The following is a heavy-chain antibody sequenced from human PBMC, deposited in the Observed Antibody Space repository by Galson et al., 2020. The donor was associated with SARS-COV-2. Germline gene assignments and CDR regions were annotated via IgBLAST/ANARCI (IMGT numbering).Heavy chain of an antibody. CDR3: AKDGANCWSGGYDGTERIDG. J-gene: IGHJ4*02. CDR1: GFSFSMYA. Sequence: GGSLRLSCAASGFSFSMYAMSWVRQAPGKGLEWVAAISGTGKPYYGDSVKGRFTISRDNSQSTLFLQMKSLRADDTAVYYCAKDGANCWSGGYDGTERIDGWGQGTLVIVSS. D-gene: IGHD3-3*01. V-gene: IGHV3-23*01. CDR2: ISGTGKP.